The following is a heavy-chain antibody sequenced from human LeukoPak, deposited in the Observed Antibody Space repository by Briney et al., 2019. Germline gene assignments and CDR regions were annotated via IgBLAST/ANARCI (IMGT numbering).Heavy chain of an antibody. J-gene: IGHJ5*02. D-gene: IGHD5-18*01. V-gene: IGHV4-61*02. CDR3: ARYSYGYNWFDP. CDR2: IYTSGST. Sequence: PSETLSLTCTVSGGSISSCSYYWSWIRQPAGKGLEWIGRIYTSGSTNYNPSLKSRVTISVDTSKNQFSLKLSSVTAADTAVYYCARYSYGYNWFDPWGQGTLVTVSS. CDR1: GGSISSCSYY.